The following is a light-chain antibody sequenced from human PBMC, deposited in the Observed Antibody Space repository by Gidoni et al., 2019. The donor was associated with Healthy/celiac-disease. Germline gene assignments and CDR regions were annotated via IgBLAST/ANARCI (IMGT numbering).Light chain of an antibody. CDR2: AAS. V-gene: IGKV1-39*01. CDR3: QQSYSTPPWT. Sequence: DIQMTQTPSSLSASVGDRVTIPCRASQSISSDLNWYQQTPGKAPKLLIYAASSLTSGGPSRFSGSGSGTDFTLTISSLQPEDFATYYCQQSYSTPPWTFGQGTKLEIK. J-gene: IGKJ1*01. CDR1: QSISSD.